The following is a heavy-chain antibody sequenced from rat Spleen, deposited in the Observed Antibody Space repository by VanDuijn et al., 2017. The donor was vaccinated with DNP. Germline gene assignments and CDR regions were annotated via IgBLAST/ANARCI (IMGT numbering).Heavy chain of an antibody. D-gene: IGHD1-11*01. CDR2: ILFDGTNP. V-gene: IGHV5-7*01. J-gene: IGHJ3*01. CDR1: GFTFSDYN. Sequence: EVQLVESGGGLVQPGGSLKLSCAASGFTFSDYNMAWVRQAPKTGLEWVATILFDGTNPSYGDSVKGRFTISRDNAKSTLYLQMDSLRSEDTATYYCAKPASYGGYWFAYWGQGTLVTVSS. CDR3: AKPASYGGYWFAY.